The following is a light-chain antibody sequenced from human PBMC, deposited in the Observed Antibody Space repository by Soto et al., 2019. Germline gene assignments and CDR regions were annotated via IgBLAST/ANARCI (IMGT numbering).Light chain of an antibody. J-gene: IGKJ1*01. V-gene: IGKV3-20*01. CDR1: QTISGTY. CDR3: QQYGRSPTWT. Sequence: EIVLTQSPGTLSLSPGERATLSCRASQTISGTYLAWYQQKPCQAPRLLIYSSSSRAAGVSDRFSGSGSGTDFSLTISRLEPEDFAMYYCQQYGRSPTWTFGQGTKVDIK. CDR2: SSS.